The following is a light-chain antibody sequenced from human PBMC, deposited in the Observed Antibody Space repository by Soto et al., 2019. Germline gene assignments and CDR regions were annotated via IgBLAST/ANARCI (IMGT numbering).Light chain of an antibody. CDR3: QQYNTLMT. Sequence: EIVMTQSPATLSVSPGERATLSCRASQSVSSNLAWYQQKPGQAPRLLIYGASTRATGIPARFSGSGSGTEFTLTISSLQSEDFAVYYCQQYNTLMTFGQGTKVEIK. CDR2: GAS. V-gene: IGKV3-15*01. CDR1: QSVSSN. J-gene: IGKJ1*01.